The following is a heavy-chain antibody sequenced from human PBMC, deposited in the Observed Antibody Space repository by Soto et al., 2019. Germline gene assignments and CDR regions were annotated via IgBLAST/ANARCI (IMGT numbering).Heavy chain of an antibody. CDR1: GFIFSDYY. Sequence: QEQLVESGGGFVKPGGSLRLSCAASGFIFSDYYMSWIRQAPGKGLEWLSYISSDTSTISYADSVKGRFTISRDNTKNFLYLQMNSLRADDTAVYYCAKGHTNENGHYSYYGMDVWGQGTTVTVS. V-gene: IGHV3-11*01. CDR3: AKGHTNENGHYSYYGMDV. J-gene: IGHJ6*02. CDR2: ISSDTSTI. D-gene: IGHD2-8*01.